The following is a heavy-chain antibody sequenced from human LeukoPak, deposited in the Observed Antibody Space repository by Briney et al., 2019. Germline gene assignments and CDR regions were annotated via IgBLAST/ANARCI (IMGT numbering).Heavy chain of an antibody. J-gene: IGHJ5*02. Sequence: SETLSLTCAVYGGSFSGYYWSWIRQPPGKGLEWIGVINHSGSTNYNPSLKSRVTISVDTSKNQFSLKLSSVTAADTAVYYCARGRLYCSSTSCYNWFDPWGQGTLVTVSS. CDR2: INHSGST. CDR1: GGSFSGYY. D-gene: IGHD2-2*01. V-gene: IGHV4-34*01. CDR3: ARGRLYCSSTSCYNWFDP.